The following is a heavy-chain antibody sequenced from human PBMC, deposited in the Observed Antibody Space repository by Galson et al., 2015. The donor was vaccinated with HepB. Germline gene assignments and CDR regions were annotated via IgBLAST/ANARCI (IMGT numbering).Heavy chain of an antibody. Sequence: SLRLSCAASGFTFSNAWMNWVRQAPGKGLEWVGRIKSKTDGGTTDYAAPVKGRFTISRDDSKNTLYLQVNSLKTEDTAVYYCTTATYCSGGSCGGGFDYWGQGTLVTVSS. CDR2: IKSKTDGGTT. V-gene: IGHV3-15*07. CDR1: GFTFSNAW. D-gene: IGHD2-15*01. J-gene: IGHJ4*02. CDR3: TTATYCSGGSCGGGFDY.